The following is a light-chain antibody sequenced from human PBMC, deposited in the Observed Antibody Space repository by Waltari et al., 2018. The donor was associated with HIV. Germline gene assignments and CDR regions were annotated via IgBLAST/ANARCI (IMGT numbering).Light chain of an antibody. CDR3: AAWDNSLSVLVV. Sequence: QSVLTQTPSASGTPGQRVTISCSGSSSNIGSNYVYWYQQLPGTAPKLLIYRNNQRPSGVPDRFSGSKSGTSASLAISGLLSEDEADYYCAAWDNSLSVLVVFGGGTKLTVL. J-gene: IGLJ2*01. CDR1: SSNIGSNY. V-gene: IGLV1-47*01. CDR2: RNN.